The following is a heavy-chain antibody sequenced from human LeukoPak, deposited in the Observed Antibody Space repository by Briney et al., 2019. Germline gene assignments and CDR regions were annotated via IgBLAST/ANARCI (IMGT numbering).Heavy chain of an antibody. V-gene: IGHV2-5*02. Sequence: SGPTLVNPTQTLTLTCTFSGFSLSTSGVGVGWIRQPPGKALEWLALIYWDDDKRYSPSLKSRLTITKDTSKNQVVLTMTNMDPVDTATYYCAHGRGRITMVRGVIISLPCAFDIWGQGTMVTVSS. CDR3: AHGRGRITMVRGVIISLPCAFDI. J-gene: IGHJ3*02. D-gene: IGHD3-10*01. CDR2: IYWDDDK. CDR1: GFSLSTSGVG.